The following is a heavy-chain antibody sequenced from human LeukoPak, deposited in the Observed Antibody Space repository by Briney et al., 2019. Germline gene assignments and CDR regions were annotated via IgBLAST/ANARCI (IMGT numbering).Heavy chain of an antibody. J-gene: IGHJ3*02. CDR2: INPNSGGT. CDR1: GYTFTGYY. Sequence: ASVKVSCKASGYTFTGYYMHWVRQAPGQGLEWMGRINPNSGGTNYAQKFQGRVTMTRDTSISTAYMELSRLRSDDTAVYYCARDLGYCSSTSCYDIPRGIWGQGTMVTVSS. V-gene: IGHV1-2*06. D-gene: IGHD2-2*01. CDR3: ARDLGYCSSTSCYDIPRGI.